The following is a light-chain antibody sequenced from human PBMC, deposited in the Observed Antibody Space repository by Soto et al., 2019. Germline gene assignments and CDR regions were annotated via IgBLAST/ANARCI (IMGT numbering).Light chain of an antibody. CDR3: QQRDSWGT. J-gene: IGKJ1*01. Sequence: DIVLTQSPATLSLSPGEGATLSCRASQSVSTDLAWYQHKPGQAPRLLIYGASNRATGVAARLSGSGSGTEFTLTISSLEPEDSAVYYGQQRDSWGTFGQGTKVDIX. CDR2: GAS. CDR1: QSVSTD. V-gene: IGKV3-11*01.